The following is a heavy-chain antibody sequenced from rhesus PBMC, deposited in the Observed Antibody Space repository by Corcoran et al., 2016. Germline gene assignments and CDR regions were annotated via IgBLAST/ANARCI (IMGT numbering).Heavy chain of an antibody. J-gene: IGHJ4*01. Sequence: QVQLQESGHGLLKPSETLSLTCAVSGGSISGGYGCGWIRQPPGKGLEWSGSIYSKSGKTDYKPSLTSRGTIATDTSKNQFSRKLSSVTAGDTAVYYCARWGAVASVFDYWGQGVLVTVSS. CDR3: ARWGAVASVFDY. V-gene: IGHV4-76*01. CDR2: IYSKSGKT. CDR1: GGSISGGYG. D-gene: IGHD4-29*01.